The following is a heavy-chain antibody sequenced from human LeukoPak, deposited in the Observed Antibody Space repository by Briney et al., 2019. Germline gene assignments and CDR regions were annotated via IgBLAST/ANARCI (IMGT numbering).Heavy chain of an antibody. V-gene: IGHV1-2*02. CDR2: INPNSGGT. D-gene: IGHD6-19*01. CDR1: GYTFTGYY. Sequence: ASVKVSCKASGYTFTGYYMHWVRQAPGQGLEWMGWINPNSGGTNYAQKFRGRVTMTRDTSISTAYMELSRPRSDDTAVYYCARDRVIAVAGTLLSYWGQGTLVTVSS. J-gene: IGHJ4*02. CDR3: ARDRVIAVAGTLLSY.